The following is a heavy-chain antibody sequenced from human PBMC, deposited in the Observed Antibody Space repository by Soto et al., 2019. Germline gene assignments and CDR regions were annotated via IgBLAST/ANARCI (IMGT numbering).Heavy chain of an antibody. CDR2: ISYDGTNK. Sequence: GRSLRLSCVPYALNLNTYAMHWVRQATGKGLEWVAVISYDGTNKYYAASVKGRFYISRDNSKDTEYLQTNSLRPEDTAVYYCARGSVGATSYYYGLDVWGQGTPVTVSS. CDR1: ALNLNTYA. V-gene: IGHV3-30-3*01. J-gene: IGHJ6*02. D-gene: IGHD3-10*01. CDR3: ARGSVGATSYYYGLDV.